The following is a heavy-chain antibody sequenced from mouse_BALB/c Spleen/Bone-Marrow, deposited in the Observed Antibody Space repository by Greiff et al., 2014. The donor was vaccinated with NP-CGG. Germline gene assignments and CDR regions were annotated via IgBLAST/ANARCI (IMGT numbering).Heavy chain of an antibody. Sequence: EVKVVESGGDLVKPGGSLKLSCAASGFTFSNYGMSWVRQTPDKRLEWVATISSGGSYTYYPDSVKGRFTISRDNAKNTLYLQMSSLKSEDTAMYYCARRDGGPMDYLGQGTSVTVSS. V-gene: IGHV5-6*02. CDR2: ISSGGSYT. J-gene: IGHJ4*01. D-gene: IGHD2-3*01. CDR1: GFTFSNYG. CDR3: ARRDGGPMDY.